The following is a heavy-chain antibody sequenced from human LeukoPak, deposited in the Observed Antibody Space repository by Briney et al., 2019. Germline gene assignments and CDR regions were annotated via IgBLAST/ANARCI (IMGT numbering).Heavy chain of an antibody. CDR3: ARTLYIAAAPGGFDY. D-gene: IGHD6-13*01. CDR1: GYTFTGHY. V-gene: IGHV1-2*02. J-gene: IGHJ4*02. Sequence: ASVKVSCKASGYTFTGHYIHWVRQAPGQGLEWMGWINPKNAGTNYAQKFQGRVTMTRDTSTGTAYMELSRLRSDDTAVYYCARTLYIAAAPGGFDYWGQGTLVAVSS. CDR2: INPKNAGT.